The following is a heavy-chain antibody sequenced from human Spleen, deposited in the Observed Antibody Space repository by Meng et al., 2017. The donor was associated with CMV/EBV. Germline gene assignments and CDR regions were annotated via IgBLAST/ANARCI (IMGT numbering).Heavy chain of an antibody. Sequence: SETLSLTCTVSGGSISSYYWSWIRQPPGKGLEWIGYIYYSGTTNYNPPLKSRVTISMDRSKNQFSLKLRSVTAADTAVYYCAREIDYFSGMDVWGQGATVTVSS. CDR1: GGSISSYY. V-gene: IGHV4-59*01. D-gene: IGHD2-21*01. CDR2: IYYSGTT. J-gene: IGHJ6*02. CDR3: AREIDYFSGMDV.